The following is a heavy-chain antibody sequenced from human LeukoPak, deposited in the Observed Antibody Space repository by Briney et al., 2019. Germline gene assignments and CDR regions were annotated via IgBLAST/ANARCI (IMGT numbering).Heavy chain of an antibody. D-gene: IGHD1-26*01. CDR1: GDSVSNNGGA. V-gene: IGHV6-1*01. J-gene: IGHJ6*02. CDR2: TYYRSKWFH. Sequence: SQTLSLTCAISGDSVSNNGGAWNWIRQSPSRGLEWLGRTYYRSKWFHDYAVSVETRITINPDTSKNHFSLQLNSVTPEDTAVYYCAKGWAVDVWGQGTTVTVSS. CDR3: AKGWAVDV.